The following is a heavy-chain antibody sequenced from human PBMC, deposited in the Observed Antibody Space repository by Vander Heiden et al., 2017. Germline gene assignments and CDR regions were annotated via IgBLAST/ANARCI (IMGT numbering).Heavy chain of an antibody. J-gene: IGHJ4*02. D-gene: IGHD3-3*01. CDR3: AKDQGRFWEWLFPDFDY. CDR1: GFTFSSYG. Sequence: QVQLVESGGGVLQPGRSLRLSGAASGFTFSSYGMHGVRQAAGKGLEWVAVISYDGSNKYYADSVKGRFTISRDNSKNTLYLQMNSLRADDTAVYYCAKDQGRFWEWLFPDFDYWGQGTLVTVSS. V-gene: IGHV3-30*18. CDR2: ISYDGSNK.